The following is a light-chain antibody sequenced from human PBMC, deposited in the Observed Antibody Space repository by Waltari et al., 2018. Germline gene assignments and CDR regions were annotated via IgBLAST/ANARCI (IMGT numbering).Light chain of an antibody. J-gene: IGKJ3*01. CDR2: WAS. V-gene: IGKV4-1*01. CDR3: QQYFVTPFT. Sequence: DIVMTQSPDSLAVSLGERATINCRSSQNIMYSSNNQNFLAWYQQTPGQPPKLLIYWASTRQSGVPDRFTGSWSGTDFTLTISSLQPEDVATYYCQQYFVTPFTFGPGTKVEVK. CDR1: QNIMYSSNNQNF.